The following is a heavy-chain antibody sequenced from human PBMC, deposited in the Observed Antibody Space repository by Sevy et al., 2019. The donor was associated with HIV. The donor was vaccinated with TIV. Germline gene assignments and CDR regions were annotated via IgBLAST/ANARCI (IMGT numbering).Heavy chain of an antibody. D-gene: IGHD2-21*01. CDR3: ARDRYAGPNMSYLDY. J-gene: IGHJ4*02. CDR2: ISYDGSDK. CDR1: GFTFSSYT. V-gene: IGHV3-30*04. Sequence: GGSLRLSCAASGFTFSSYTMHWVRQAPGKGLEWVALISYDGSDKYYGDSVKGQFTISRDNSKNTLYLQMNSLTPGDTAVYYCARDRYAGPNMSYLDYWAQGTLVTVSS.